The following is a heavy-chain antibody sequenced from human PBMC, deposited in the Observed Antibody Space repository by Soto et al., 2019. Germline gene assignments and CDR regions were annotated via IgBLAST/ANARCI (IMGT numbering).Heavy chain of an antibody. D-gene: IGHD3-22*01. V-gene: IGHV1-69*01. Sequence: QVQLVQSGAEVKKPGSSVKVSCKASGGTFSSYAISWVRQAHGQGLEWLGGIIPIFGTANYAQKFPGSLPTTADECTSTAYVEPSSLTAGDGAVSYCAHRDANFYYISGSRWSDPCGRGPLVTVSS. J-gene: IGHJ5*02. CDR2: IIPIFGTA. CDR1: GGTFSSYA. CDR3: AHRDANFYYISGSRWSDP.